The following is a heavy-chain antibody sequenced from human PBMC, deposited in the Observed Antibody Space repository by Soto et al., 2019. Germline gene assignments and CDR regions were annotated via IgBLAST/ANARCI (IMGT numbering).Heavy chain of an antibody. CDR2: ISYDGSNK. CDR1: GFTFSSYG. D-gene: IGHD4-17*01. J-gene: IGHJ1*01. V-gene: IGHV3-30*18. Sequence: GGSLRLSCAASGFTFSSYGMHCVRQAPGKGLEWVAVISYDGSNKYYADSVKGRFTISRDNSKNTLYLQMNSLRAEDTAVYYCAKDGRDYGELPLQRWGQGTLVTVSS. CDR3: AKDGRDYGELPLQR.